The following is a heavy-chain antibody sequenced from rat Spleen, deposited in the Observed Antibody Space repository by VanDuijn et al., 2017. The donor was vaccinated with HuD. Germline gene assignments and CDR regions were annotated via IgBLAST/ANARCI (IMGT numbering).Heavy chain of an antibody. CDR3: TRRVGTTHSFDY. D-gene: IGHD1-5*01. Sequence: EVQLVESGGGLVQPGRSLKLSCAASGFTFRDYAMAWVRQAPKKGLEWVATIIYDGSSTYYRDSVKGRFTISRDNAKSTLYLQMDSLRSEDTATYYCTRRVGTTHSFDYWGQGVMVTVSS. J-gene: IGHJ2*01. CDR2: IIYDGSST. CDR1: GFTFRDYA. V-gene: IGHV5-17*01.